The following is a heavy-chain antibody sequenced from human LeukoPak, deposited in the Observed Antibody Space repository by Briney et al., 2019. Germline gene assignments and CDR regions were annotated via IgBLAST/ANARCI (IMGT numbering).Heavy chain of an antibody. J-gene: IGHJ6*02. D-gene: IGHD6-6*01. V-gene: IGHV3-7*01. CDR2: IKQDGSEK. Sequence: GGSLRLSCAASGFTFSSYWMSWVRQAPGKGLEWVANIKQDGSEKYYVDSVKGRFTISRDNAKNSLHLQMNSLRAEDTAVYYCARAARPEVYYYYYGMDVWGQGTTVTVSS. CDR3: ARAARPEVYYYYYGMDV. CDR1: GFTFSSYW.